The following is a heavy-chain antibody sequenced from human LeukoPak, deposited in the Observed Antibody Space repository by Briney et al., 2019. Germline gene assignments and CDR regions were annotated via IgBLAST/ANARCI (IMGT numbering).Heavy chain of an antibody. J-gene: IGHJ5*02. D-gene: IGHD6-19*01. V-gene: IGHV4-39*07. Sequence: SETLSLTCTVSGGSISSSYSYWGWIRQPPGKGLEWIGNIYYSGSTYYNPSLKSRVTISVDTSKNQFSLKLSSVTAADTAVYYCARRAGWFDPWGQGTLVTVSS. CDR1: GGSISSSYSY. CDR3: ARRAGWFDP. CDR2: IYYSGST.